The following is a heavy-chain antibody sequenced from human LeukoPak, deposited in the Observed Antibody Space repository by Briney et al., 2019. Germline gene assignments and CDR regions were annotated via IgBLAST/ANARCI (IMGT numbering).Heavy chain of an antibody. CDR2: IYHGGST. V-gene: IGHV4-38-2*01. Sequence: SETLSLTCAVSGYSIRSGYYWGWIRQPPGKGLEWIGSIYHGGSTYYNPSLKSRVTISVVTSKNQLSLKLSSVPAADTAVYYCARRRLMGSYYFDYWGQGTLVTVSS. CDR1: GYSIRSGYY. CDR3: ARRRLMGSYYFDY. D-gene: IGHD1-26*01. J-gene: IGHJ4*02.